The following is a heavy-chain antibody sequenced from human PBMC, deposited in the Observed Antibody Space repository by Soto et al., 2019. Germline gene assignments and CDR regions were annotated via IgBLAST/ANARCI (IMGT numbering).Heavy chain of an antibody. V-gene: IGHV4-34*01. J-gene: IGHJ4*02. CDR1: GGSFSGYY. CDR3: ATISTGDY. Sequence: KTSETLSLTCAVYGGSFSGYYWSWIRQPPGKGLEWIGEINHSGSTNYNPSLKSRVTISVDTSKNQFSLKLSSVTAADTAVYYCATISTGDYWGQGTLVTVSS. D-gene: IGHD3-3*02. CDR2: INHSGST.